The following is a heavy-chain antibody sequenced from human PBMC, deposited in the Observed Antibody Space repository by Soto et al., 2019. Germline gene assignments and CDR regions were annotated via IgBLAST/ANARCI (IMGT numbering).Heavy chain of an antibody. J-gene: IGHJ5*01. Sequence: GGSLRLSCAASGFTFSSYGMHWVRQAPGKGLEWVAVIWYDGSNKYYADSVKGRFTISRDNSKNTLYLQMNSLRDEDTAVYYCAGGRFDFWGQGILVTVSS. CDR1: GFTFSSYG. V-gene: IGHV3-33*01. CDR2: IWYDGSNK. D-gene: IGHD3-16*01. CDR3: AGGRFDF.